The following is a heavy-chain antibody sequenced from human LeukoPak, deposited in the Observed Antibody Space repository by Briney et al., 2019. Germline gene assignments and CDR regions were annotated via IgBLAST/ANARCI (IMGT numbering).Heavy chain of an antibody. Sequence: GGSLRLSCAPSGFTFDNFAMTWVRQAPGKGLEWVSEITGSGGSTYYADSVKGRFTISRDNSKNTLYLQMNSPRAEDTAVYYCAKGTNWNYYFDYWGQGTLVTVSS. V-gene: IGHV3-23*01. CDR3: AKGTNWNYYFDY. CDR1: GFTFDNFA. J-gene: IGHJ4*02. D-gene: IGHD1-7*01. CDR2: ITGSGGST.